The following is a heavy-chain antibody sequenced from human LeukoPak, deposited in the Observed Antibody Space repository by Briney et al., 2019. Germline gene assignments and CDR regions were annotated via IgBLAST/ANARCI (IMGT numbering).Heavy chain of an antibody. CDR1: GFTFSNAW. CDR3: ARRRGMGSLDY. D-gene: IGHD2-8*01. V-gene: IGHV3-7*03. J-gene: IGHJ4*02. Sequence: GGSLRLSCAASGFTFSNAWMSWVRQAPGKGLEWVANIKQDGSENYYVDSVKGRFTISRDNAKSSLYLQMNSLRADDTAVYYCARRRGMGSLDYWGQGTLVTVSS. CDR2: IKQDGSEN.